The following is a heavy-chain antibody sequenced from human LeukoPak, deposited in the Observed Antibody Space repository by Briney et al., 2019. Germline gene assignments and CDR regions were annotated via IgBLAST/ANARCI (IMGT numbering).Heavy chain of an antibody. CDR3: AKDKRRYYYDSSGYYYVYYFDY. J-gene: IGHJ4*02. CDR2: ISGSGGST. Sequence: PGGSLRLSCAASGFTFSSYAMSWVRQAPGKGLEWVSAISGSGGSTYYADSVKGRFTISRDNSKNTLYLQMNSLRAEDTAAYYCAKDKRRYYYDSSGYYYVYYFDYWGQGTLVTVSS. D-gene: IGHD3-22*01. V-gene: IGHV3-23*01. CDR1: GFTFSSYA.